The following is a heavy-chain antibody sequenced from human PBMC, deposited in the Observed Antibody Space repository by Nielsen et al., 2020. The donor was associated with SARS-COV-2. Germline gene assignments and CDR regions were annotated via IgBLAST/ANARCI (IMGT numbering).Heavy chain of an antibody. Sequence: ASVKVSCKASGYSFSSISINWVRQAPGQGLEWMGWISTRTGNPTYAQGFTGRFVLSLDTSVSTAYLEITSLRGDDTAVYYCATEPAVAGQGRLDYWGQGSLVTVST. CDR1: GYSFSSIS. J-gene: IGHJ4*02. V-gene: IGHV7-4-1*02. CDR2: ISTRTGNP. CDR3: ATEPAVAGQGRLDY. D-gene: IGHD6-19*01.